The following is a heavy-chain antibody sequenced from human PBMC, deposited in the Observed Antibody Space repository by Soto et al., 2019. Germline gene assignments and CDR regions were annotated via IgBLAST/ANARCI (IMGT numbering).Heavy chain of an antibody. CDR1: GFTFSSHD. J-gene: IGHJ5*02. V-gene: IGHV3-13*01. D-gene: IGHD3-10*01. Sequence: EVQLVESGGGLVQPGGSLRLSCAASGFTFSSHDMHWVREVTGKGLAWVSGIDSAGDTYYTGSVKGRFTISRENAENSFHLQMNRLTAGDTAVYYCARGGVRGVSWNWFDTWGQGTLVTVSS. CDR3: ARGGVRGVSWNWFDT. CDR2: IDSAGDT.